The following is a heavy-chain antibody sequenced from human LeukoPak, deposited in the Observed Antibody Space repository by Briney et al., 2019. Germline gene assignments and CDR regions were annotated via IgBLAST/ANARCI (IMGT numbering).Heavy chain of an antibody. V-gene: IGHV3-74*01. CDR2: LNGDGYSI. CDR1: GFPFSSYW. J-gene: IGHJ6*02. Sequence: PGGSLRLSCAASGFPFSSYWMHWVRQSPGKGLVWVSRLNGDGYSISYADSVKGRFTISRDNAKKTLYLQMNSLRAEDTAVYYCVRGDYYGMDDWGQGTTVTVSS. CDR3: VRGDYYGMDD.